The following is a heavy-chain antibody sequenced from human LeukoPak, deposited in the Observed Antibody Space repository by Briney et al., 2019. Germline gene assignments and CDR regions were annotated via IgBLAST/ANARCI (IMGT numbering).Heavy chain of an antibody. V-gene: IGHV1-69*05. CDR3: ARDRPYSSSWYGGYYGMDV. Sequence: ASVKVSCKASGGTFSSYAISWVRQAPGQGLEWMGGIIPIFGTANYAQKFQGRVTITTDESTSTAYMELSSLRSEDTAVYYCARDRPYSSSWYGGYYGMDVWGQGTTVTVSS. CDR2: IIPIFGTA. J-gene: IGHJ6*02. CDR1: GGTFSSYA. D-gene: IGHD6-13*01.